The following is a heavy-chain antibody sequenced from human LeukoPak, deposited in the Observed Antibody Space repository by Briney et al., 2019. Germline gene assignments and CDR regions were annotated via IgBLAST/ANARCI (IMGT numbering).Heavy chain of an antibody. CDR1: GFTFSSVS. Sequence: PGGSLRLSCAASGFTFSSVSMNWVRQAPGKGLEWVSYISSRSGTIYYAGSVKGRFTISRDNAKNSLYLQMNSLRDEDTAVYYCARPTNWWGYFDYWGQGTLVTVSS. D-gene: IGHD2-8*02. CDR3: ARPTNWWGYFDY. V-gene: IGHV3-48*02. CDR2: ISSRSGTI. J-gene: IGHJ4*02.